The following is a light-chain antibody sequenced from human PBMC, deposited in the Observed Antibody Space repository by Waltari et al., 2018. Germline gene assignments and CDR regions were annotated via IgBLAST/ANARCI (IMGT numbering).Light chain of an antibody. CDR3: NSRDSSGDLMV. Sequence: SSEPTQDPAVSVALGQTVRITCQGDSLKNYFVSWYQKKPEQARIVVINEKNNWPTGIPARFSASSSGNQASLTITGAQAEDEGDYDCNSRDSSGDLMVFGGGTTLTVL. J-gene: IGLJ2*01. CDR1: SLKNYF. CDR2: EKN. V-gene: IGLV3-19*01.